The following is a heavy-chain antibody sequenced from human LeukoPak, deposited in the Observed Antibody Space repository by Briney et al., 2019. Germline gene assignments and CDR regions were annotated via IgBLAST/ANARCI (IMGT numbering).Heavy chain of an antibody. CDR1: GFTFSSYA. CDR3: ARGVSYSGSVNWFDP. CDR2: ISYDGSNK. V-gene: IGHV3-30*04. D-gene: IGHD1-26*01. Sequence: GGSLRLSCAASGFTFSSYAMHWVRQAPGKGLEWVAVISYDGSNKYYADSVKGRFTISRDNSKNTLYLQMNSLRAEDTAVYYCARGVSYSGSVNWFDPWGQGTLVTVSS. J-gene: IGHJ5*02.